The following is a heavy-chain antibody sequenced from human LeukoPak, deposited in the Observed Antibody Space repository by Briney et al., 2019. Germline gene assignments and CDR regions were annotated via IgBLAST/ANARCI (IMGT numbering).Heavy chain of an antibody. D-gene: IGHD1-26*01. CDR3: AREVIVGATGYYYYGMDV. CDR2: VYYSGST. Sequence: SETLSLTCTVSGGSVSSGSYFWTWIRQPPGKGLEWIGYVYYSGSTNYNPSLKSRVTVSVDTSKNQFSLKVSSVTAADTAVYYCAREVIVGATGYYYYGMDVWGQGTTVTVSS. V-gene: IGHV4-61*01. CDR1: GGSVSSGSYF. J-gene: IGHJ6*02.